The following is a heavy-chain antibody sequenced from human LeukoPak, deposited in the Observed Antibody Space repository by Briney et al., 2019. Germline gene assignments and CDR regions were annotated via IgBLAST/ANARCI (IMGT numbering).Heavy chain of an antibody. CDR1: GGSFSGYY. J-gene: IGHJ3*02. CDR3: ARGRPRSLIVGTTRRSRAFDI. Sequence: SETLSLTCAVYGGSFSGYYWSWIRQPPGKGLEWIGEINHSGSTNYNPSLKSRVTISLNTSKSQFFLKLSSVAAADTAVFYCARGRPRSLIVGTTRRSRAFDIWGQGTMVTVSS. D-gene: IGHD1-26*01. V-gene: IGHV4-34*01. CDR2: INHSGST.